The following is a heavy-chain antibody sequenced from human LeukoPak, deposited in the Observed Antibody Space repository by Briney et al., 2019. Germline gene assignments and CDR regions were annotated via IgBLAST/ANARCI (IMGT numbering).Heavy chain of an antibody. V-gene: IGHV1-18*01. D-gene: IGHD1-26*01. Sequence: VASVKVSFKASGYTFTSYGISWVRQAPGQGLEWMGWISAYNGYTNYAQELQGRVTMTTDTSTSTVYMELRSLTSDDTAVYYCARDSGLSGSYYIGYWGQGTLVTVSS. CDR1: GYTFTSYG. J-gene: IGHJ4*02. CDR2: ISAYNGYT. CDR3: ARDSGLSGSYYIGY.